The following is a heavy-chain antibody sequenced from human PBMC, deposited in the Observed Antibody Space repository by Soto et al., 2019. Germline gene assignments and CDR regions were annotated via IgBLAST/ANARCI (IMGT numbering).Heavy chain of an antibody. V-gene: IGHV3-23*01. CDR3: APMGV. CDR2: ISGSDNTT. J-gene: IGHJ6*02. CDR1: VFTFSSYA. Sequence: VGSLRLSCAASVFTFSSYAMSWVRQAPGKGLEWVSAISGSDNTTYYADSVKGRFTISRDNSKNTLYLQMSSLRADDTAVYYCAPMGVWGQGTTVSVSS.